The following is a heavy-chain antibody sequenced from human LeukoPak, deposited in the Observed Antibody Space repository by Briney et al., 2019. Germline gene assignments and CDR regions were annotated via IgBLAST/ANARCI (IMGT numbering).Heavy chain of an antibody. CDR1: GFTFSTYS. Sequence: PGGSLRLSCAASGFTFSTYSMNWVRQAPGKGLEWVSFISSSSSTIYYAYSVKVRFTISRDNAKISLYLQINSLRAEDTGVYYCARGSTYYDSSGQVPFDYWGQGTMVTVSS. CDR3: ARGSTYYDSSGQVPFDY. J-gene: IGHJ4*02. CDR2: ISSSSSTI. V-gene: IGHV3-48*01. D-gene: IGHD3-22*01.